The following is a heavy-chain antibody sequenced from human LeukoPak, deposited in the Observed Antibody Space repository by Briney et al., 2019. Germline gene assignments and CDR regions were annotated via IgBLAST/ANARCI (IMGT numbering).Heavy chain of an antibody. J-gene: IGHJ3*02. Sequence: GESLKISCKGSGYRFSTYWIRWLRQMPGKGLEWMGVNYPGDSDTRYRTSFQGQVTMSVDKSISTAYLQWNSLKASDTAMYYCARALGVTFAFDIWGQGTMVTVSS. D-gene: IGHD4-11*01. CDR3: ARALGVTFAFDI. CDR2: NYPGDSDT. CDR1: GYRFSTYW. V-gene: IGHV5-51*01.